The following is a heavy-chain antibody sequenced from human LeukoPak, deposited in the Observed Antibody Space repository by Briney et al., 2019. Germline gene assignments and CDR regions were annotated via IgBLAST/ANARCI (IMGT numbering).Heavy chain of an antibody. CDR1: GYTFTSYA. CDR2: INAGNGNT. D-gene: IGHD5-24*01. Sequence: ASVKVSCKASGYTFTSYAMHSVRQAPGQRLEWMGWINAGNGNTKYSQKFQGRVTTTRDTSASTAYMELSSLRSEDTAVYYCARAPPSRGWLQLSAGFDYWGQGTLVTVSS. J-gene: IGHJ4*02. CDR3: ARAPPSRGWLQLSAGFDY. V-gene: IGHV1-3*01.